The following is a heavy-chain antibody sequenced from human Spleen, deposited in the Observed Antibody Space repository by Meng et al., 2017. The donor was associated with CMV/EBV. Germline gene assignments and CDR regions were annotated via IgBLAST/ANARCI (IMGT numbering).Heavy chain of an antibody. CDR3: ARLSDFWSGHLGY. D-gene: IGHD3-3*01. CDR2: IYPGDSDT. Sequence: GESLKISCKGSGYSFTSYWIGWVRQMPGKGLEWVGIIYPGDSDTRYSPSFQGQVTISADKSTNTAYLQWSSLKASDSAMYYCARLSDFWSGHLGYWGQGTLVTVSS. J-gene: IGHJ4*02. V-gene: IGHV5-51*01. CDR1: GYSFTSYW.